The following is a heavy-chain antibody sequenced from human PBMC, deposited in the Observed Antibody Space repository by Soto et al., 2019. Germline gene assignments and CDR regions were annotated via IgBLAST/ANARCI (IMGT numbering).Heavy chain of an antibody. CDR2: LSFEGTAE. V-gene: IGHV3-30*03. CDR1: GFFFGDYP. J-gene: IGHJ4*02. CDR3: ARVATRLQSMEVLEY. Sequence: QVQLVESGGGVVQPGTSSELSLKASGFFFGDYPKHWFPRAQGRGREWLAVLSFEGTAEYYADSTRGRFTISRDIPKSTTYLVINNVRREDTAMYYCARVATRLQSMEVLEYWGQGTLVTVPS. D-gene: IGHD2-21*02.